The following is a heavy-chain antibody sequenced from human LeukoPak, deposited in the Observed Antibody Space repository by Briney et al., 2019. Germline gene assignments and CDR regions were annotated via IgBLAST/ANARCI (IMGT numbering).Heavy chain of an antibody. CDR2: MIPILGIA. V-gene: IGHV1-69*04. D-gene: IGHD6-13*01. J-gene: IGHJ3*02. CDR1: GGTFSSYA. Sequence: SLTLSCTASGGTFSSYAISWVRQAPGQGLEWMGRMIPILGIANYAQKFQGRVTITADKSTSTAYMELSSLRSEDTAVYYCARSWSSSHAFGIWGQGTMVTVSS. CDR3: ARSWSSSHAFGI.